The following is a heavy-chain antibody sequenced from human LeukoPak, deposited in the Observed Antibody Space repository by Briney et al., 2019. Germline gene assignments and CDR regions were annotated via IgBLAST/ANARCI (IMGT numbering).Heavy chain of an antibody. Sequence: GSNKYYADSVKGRFTISRDNSKNTLYLQMNSLRAEDTAVYYCARGSRITMVRGEIMNDYWGQGTLVTVSS. J-gene: IGHJ4*02. CDR3: ARGSRITMVRGEIMNDY. V-gene: IGHV3-30*01. D-gene: IGHD3-10*01. CDR2: GSNK.